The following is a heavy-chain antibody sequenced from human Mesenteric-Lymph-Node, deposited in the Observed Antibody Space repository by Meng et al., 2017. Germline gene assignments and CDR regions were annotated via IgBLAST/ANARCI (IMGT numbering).Heavy chain of an antibody. D-gene: IGHD3-10*01. CDR3: ARDGLGITMVRGAQYYYYGMDV. CDR2: IKEDGSER. Sequence: GESLKISCAASGFTLSDYQMSWVRQAPGKGLEWVANIKEDGSERYYGDSVRGRFTVSRDNAKNSLWLQMNSLRAEDTAVYYCARDGLGITMVRGAQYYYYGMDVWGQGTTVTVSS. CDR1: GFTLSDYQ. J-gene: IGHJ6*02. V-gene: IGHV3-7*03.